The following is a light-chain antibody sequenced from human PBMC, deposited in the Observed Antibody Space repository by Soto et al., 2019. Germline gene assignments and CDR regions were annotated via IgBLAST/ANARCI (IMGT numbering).Light chain of an antibody. V-gene: IGKV3-20*01. Sequence: IVFGQAASTLFLYLGEKAPPSCTASQSVSSNYLAWYQQKPGQAPRLLIYGASSRATGIPDRFSGSGSGTDFTLTISRLEPEDFAVYYCQQYGSLSWTFGQGTKVDIK. CDR1: QSVSSNY. CDR3: QQYGSLSWT. CDR2: GAS. J-gene: IGKJ1*01.